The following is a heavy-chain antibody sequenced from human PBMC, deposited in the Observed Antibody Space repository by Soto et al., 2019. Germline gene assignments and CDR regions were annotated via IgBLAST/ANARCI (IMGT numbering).Heavy chain of an antibody. CDR3: ARHSRSAAIFFP. CDR1: GSMFSSHW. V-gene: IGHV3-7*01. Sequence: EPLRLSGQVSGSMFSSHWMAWVRQAPGRGLEWVANINHHGGETYYGDSVKGRFTISRDNTKNSLYLQMNSLRAEDTAVYYCARHSRSAAIFFPWGQGTQVTVYS. J-gene: IGHJ5*02. D-gene: IGHD3-22*01. CDR2: INHHGGET.